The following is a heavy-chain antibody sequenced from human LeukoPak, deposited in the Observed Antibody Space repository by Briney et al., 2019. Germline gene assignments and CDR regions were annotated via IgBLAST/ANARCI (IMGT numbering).Heavy chain of an antibody. CDR2: ISSRGDST. V-gene: IGHV3-23*01. J-gene: IGHJ4*02. CDR3: VKGPRPDITVAHTVEN. D-gene: IGHD6-19*01. CDR1: GFIFSNYA. Sequence: GGSLRLSCAASGFIFSNYAMSWVRQVPGRGLEWVSTISSRGDSTYFADSVKGRFTISRGNSKNSLYLQMNTVRAEDTAVYYCVKGPRPDITVAHTVENWGQGTLVTVSS.